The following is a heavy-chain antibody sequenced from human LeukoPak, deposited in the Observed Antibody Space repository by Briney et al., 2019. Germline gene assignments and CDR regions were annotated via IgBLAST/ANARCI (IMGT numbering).Heavy chain of an antibody. CDR1: GFTFSNAW. Sequence: AGGSLRLSCAASGFTFSNAWMSWVRQAPGKGLEGVGRIKSKTDGGTTDYAAPVKGRFTISRDDSKNTLYLQMNSLKTEDTAVYYCTTDGIVVVAATPDYWGQGTLVTVSS. J-gene: IGHJ4*02. D-gene: IGHD2-15*01. CDR3: TTDGIVVVAATPDY. CDR2: IKSKTDGGTT. V-gene: IGHV3-15*01.